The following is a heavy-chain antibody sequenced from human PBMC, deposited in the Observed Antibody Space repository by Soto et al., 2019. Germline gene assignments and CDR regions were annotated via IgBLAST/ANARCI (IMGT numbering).Heavy chain of an antibody. CDR1: GYNFFSYG. CDR3: ARGKRLETTSFWFDP. CDR2: ISEYNGKT. D-gene: IGHD1-1*01. V-gene: IGHV1-18*01. J-gene: IGHJ5*02. Sequence: QVQLVQSAAEVKKPGASVIVSCKASGYNFFSYGINWVRQAPGQGLEWMGWISEYNGKTNYAQKFQGRVTMTTDTSTSTAYMELRSLRSDDTAVYYCARGKRLETTSFWFDPWGQGTLVTVSS.